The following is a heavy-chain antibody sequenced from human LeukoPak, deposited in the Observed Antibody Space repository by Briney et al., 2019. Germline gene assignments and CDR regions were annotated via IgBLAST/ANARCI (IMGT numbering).Heavy chain of an antibody. Sequence: PGRSLRLSCAASGFTFSSYGMHWVRQAPGKGLEWVAAIWYDGSIKYYADSVKGRFTISRDNSKNTLYLQMNSLRAEDTAVYYGAKPQYSGSYANCFDYWGQGTLVTVSS. D-gene: IGHD1-26*01. CDR3: AKPQYSGSYANCFDY. V-gene: IGHV3-33*06. CDR2: IWYDGSIK. CDR1: GFTFSSYG. J-gene: IGHJ4*02.